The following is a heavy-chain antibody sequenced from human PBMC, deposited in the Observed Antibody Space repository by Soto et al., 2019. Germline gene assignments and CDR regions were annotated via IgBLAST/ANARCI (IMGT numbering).Heavy chain of an antibody. CDR3: ARAQSGLTMDC. CDR1: GGSISSYY. D-gene: IGHD1-1*01. CDR2: ISYSGST. V-gene: IGHV4-59*01. Sequence: PSQTLSLTCTAYGGSISSYYWSWLRQPPGKGLEWIGNISYSGSTNYNPSLKSRVTISVDTSKNKFSLKLSSVTAAGTAVYYCARAQSGLTMDCWVQGTLVTVS. J-gene: IGHJ4*02.